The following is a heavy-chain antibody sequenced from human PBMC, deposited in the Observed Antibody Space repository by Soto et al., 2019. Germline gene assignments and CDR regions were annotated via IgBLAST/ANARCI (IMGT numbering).Heavy chain of an antibody. J-gene: IGHJ3*02. CDR2: ISGSGGST. CDR1: GFTFSSYA. CDR3: AKDLRVVPAAPDAFDI. D-gene: IGHD2-2*01. Sequence: GGSLRLSCAASGFTFSSYAMSWVRQAPGKGLEWVSAISGSGGSTYYADSVKGRFTISRDNSKNTLYLQMNSLRAEDTAVYYCAKDLRVVPAAPDAFDIWGQGTMVTVSS. V-gene: IGHV3-23*01.